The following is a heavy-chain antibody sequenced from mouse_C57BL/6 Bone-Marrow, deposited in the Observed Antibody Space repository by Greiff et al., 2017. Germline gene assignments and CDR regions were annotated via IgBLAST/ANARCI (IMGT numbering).Heavy chain of an antibody. D-gene: IGHD1-1*01. CDR3: ARRVTSVVATRDYAMDY. Sequence: VQLQQSGAELVRPGTSVTMSCKASGYTFTNYWIGWAKQRPGHGLEWIGDIYPGGGYTNYNENIKGKATLTADNSSSTAYMQFSSLTSEDSAIYYCARRVTSVVATRDYAMDYWGQGTSVTVSS. CDR1: GYTFTNYW. V-gene: IGHV1-63*01. CDR2: IYPGGGYT. J-gene: IGHJ4*01.